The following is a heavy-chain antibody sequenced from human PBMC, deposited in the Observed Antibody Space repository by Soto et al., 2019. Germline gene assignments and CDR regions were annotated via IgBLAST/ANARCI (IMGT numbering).Heavy chain of an antibody. J-gene: IGHJ6*02. Sequence: QVQVQESGPGLVKPSQTLSLKCSVSGGSIGSRDYYWSWIRQHPEKGLEWIGSIYYNGNTDYNPSLRGRPTMSLGTSMNEFSLKLTSVTAAETAVYYCARDKGGAALKGSGMDVWGQGTTVTVS. CDR1: GGSIGSRDYY. V-gene: IGHV4-31*02. D-gene: IGHD3-10*01. CDR2: IYYNGNT. CDR3: ARDKGGAALKGSGMDV.